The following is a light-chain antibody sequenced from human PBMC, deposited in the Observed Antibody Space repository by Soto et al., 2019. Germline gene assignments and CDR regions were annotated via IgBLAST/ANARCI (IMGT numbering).Light chain of an antibody. CDR2: NNS. V-gene: IGLV1-44*01. CDR3: AAWDDSLNGPV. J-gene: IGLJ2*01. CDR1: SSNIGINT. Sequence: QSVLTQPPSASVTPGQRVTISCSGSSSNIGINTVNWYQQLPGTAPKLLIYNNSRRPSGVPDRFSGSKSGTSASLAISGLQSEDEADYYCAAWDDSLNGPVFGGGTKLTVL.